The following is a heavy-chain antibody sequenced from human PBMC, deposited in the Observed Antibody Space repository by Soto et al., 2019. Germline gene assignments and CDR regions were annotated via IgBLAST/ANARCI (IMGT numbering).Heavy chain of an antibody. CDR1: GYSFTNYG. CDR3: ARDWSYPSGDIDY. Sequence: QVELVQSGAEVKKPGASVKVSCKASGYSFTNYGISWVRQAPGQGLECLGWISPYSGNTNSAQKFRGRVTLTTDTSTTTAYMELRSLTSDDTAIYYCARDWSYPSGDIDYWGQGTLVTVSS. CDR2: ISPYSGNT. D-gene: IGHD6-25*01. V-gene: IGHV1-18*01. J-gene: IGHJ4*02.